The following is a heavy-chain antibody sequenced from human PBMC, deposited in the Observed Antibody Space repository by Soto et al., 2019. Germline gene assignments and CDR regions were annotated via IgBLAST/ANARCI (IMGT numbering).Heavy chain of an antibody. D-gene: IGHD4-17*01. V-gene: IGHV4-59*08. CDR2: MYYSGST. CDR3: ARLTAVTGYYFGMDV. J-gene: IGHJ6*02. CDR1: GGSISGYY. Sequence: PSETLSLTCTVSGGSISGYYWSWIRQPPRKGLEWIGYMYYSGSTNYNPSLKSRVTISVDTSKNQFSLKLSSVTAADTAVYYCARLTAVTGYYFGMDVWGQGTTVTVSS.